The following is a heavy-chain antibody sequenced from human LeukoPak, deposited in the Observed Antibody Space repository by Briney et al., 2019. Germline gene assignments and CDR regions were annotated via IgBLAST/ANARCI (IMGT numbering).Heavy chain of an antibody. CDR3: AKDVKSDGVWDIDH. J-gene: IGHJ4*02. CDR2: IYGSGGGQT. CDR1: GFTFRDYT. D-gene: IGHD4-17*01. V-gene: IGHV3-23*01. Sequence: GGSLRLSCAASGFTFRDYTMNWVRQAPGKGLEWVSGIYGSGGGQTFYADSVRGRFIISRDDSRNLVFLHMDRLRVEDTGLYYCAKDVKSDGVWDIDHWGQGTVVTVSS.